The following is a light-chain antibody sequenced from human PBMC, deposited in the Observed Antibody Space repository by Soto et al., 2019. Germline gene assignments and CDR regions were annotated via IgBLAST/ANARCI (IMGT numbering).Light chain of an antibody. V-gene: IGKV1-5*03. CDR2: KAS. CDR3: QQYNSYLT. J-gene: IGKJ2*01. CDR1: QNINSW. Sequence: DIQMTQSPSTLSASVGDRVTITCRASQNINSWLAWYQQQPGKAPNLLIYKASSLNSGVPSRFSGSGSGTDFTLTISSLQPEDFATYYCQQYNSYLTFGQGTKLEIK.